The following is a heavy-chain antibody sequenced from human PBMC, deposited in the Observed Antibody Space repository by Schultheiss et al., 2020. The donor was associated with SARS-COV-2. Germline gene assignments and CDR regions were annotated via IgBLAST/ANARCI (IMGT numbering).Heavy chain of an antibody. CDR2: IWYDGSNK. D-gene: IGHD1-26*01. V-gene: IGHV3-33*06. Sequence: GESLKISCAASGFTFSSYGMHWVRQAPGKGLEWVAVIWYDGSNKYYADSVKGRFTISRDNSKNTLYLQMNSLRAEDTAVYYCAKGGVVGAQGDDAFDIWGQGTMVTVSS. J-gene: IGHJ3*02. CDR3: AKGGVVGAQGDDAFDI. CDR1: GFTFSSYG.